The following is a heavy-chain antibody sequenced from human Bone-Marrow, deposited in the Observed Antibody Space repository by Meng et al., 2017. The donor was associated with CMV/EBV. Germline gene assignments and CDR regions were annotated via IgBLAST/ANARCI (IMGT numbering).Heavy chain of an antibody. CDR1: GFTFSSYS. CDR2: ISSSSSTI. CDR3: ASANMVPTYYYYYGMAV. D-gene: IGHD3-10*01. J-gene: IGHJ6*01. V-gene: IGHV3-48*04. Sequence: GGSLRLSCAASGFTFSSYSMNWVRQAPGKGLEWVSYISSSSSTIYYADSVKGRFTISRDNAKNSLYLQMNSLRAEDTAVYYCASANMVPTYYYYYGMAVWGQGTTVTCYS.